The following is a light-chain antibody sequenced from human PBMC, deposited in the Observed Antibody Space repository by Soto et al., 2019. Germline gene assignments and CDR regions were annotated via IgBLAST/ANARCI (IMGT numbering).Light chain of an antibody. J-gene: IGLJ3*02. CDR2: EVS. CDR1: SSDVGAYNY. CDR3: SSYTTSSALV. Sequence: QSVLTQPASVSGSPGQSITISCIGSSSDVGAYNYVSWYQQHPGKVPKLMIYEVSNRPSGVSNRFSGSKSGNTASLTISGLQAEDEADYYCSSYTTSSALVFGGGTKLTVL. V-gene: IGLV2-14*01.